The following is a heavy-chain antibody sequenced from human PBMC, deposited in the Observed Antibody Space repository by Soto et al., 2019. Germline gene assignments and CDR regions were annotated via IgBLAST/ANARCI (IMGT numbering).Heavy chain of an antibody. CDR2: INAGNGNT. J-gene: IGHJ4*02. V-gene: IGHV1-3*01. CDR1: GYSFTTHS. CDR3: ARSGGYSSSPSPYYFDY. D-gene: IGHD6-6*01. Sequence: ASVKVSCKASGYSFTTHSMHWVRQAPGQRLEWMGWINAGNGNTKYSQKFQGRVTITRDTSASTAYMELSSLKASDTAMYYCARSGGYSSSPSPYYFDYWGQGTLVTVSS.